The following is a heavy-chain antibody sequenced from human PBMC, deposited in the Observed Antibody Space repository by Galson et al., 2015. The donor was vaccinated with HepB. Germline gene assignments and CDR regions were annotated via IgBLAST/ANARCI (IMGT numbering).Heavy chain of an antibody. Sequence: CAVSGGSVTSNNWWSWVRQSPGKGLEWIAEIYQSGNTNYNPSLGSRVTISLDKFKNQFSLRLTSVTAADTAVYYCATTYTSGPSLEAFESWGQGTMVTVSS. V-gene: IGHV4-4*02. CDR3: ATTYTSGPSLEAFES. J-gene: IGHJ3*02. CDR1: GGSVTSNNW. CDR2: IYQSGNT. D-gene: IGHD3-22*01.